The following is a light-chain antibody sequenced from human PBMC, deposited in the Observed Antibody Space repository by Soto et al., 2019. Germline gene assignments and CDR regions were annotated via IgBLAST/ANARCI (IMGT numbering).Light chain of an antibody. V-gene: IGKV1-39*01. CDR2: GTS. CDR3: QQSYSTLLIT. CDR1: QAINTY. J-gene: IGKJ5*01. Sequence: DIQMTQSPSFLSASVGDRVTISCRASQAINTYLNWYQQKPGKAPKLLIYGTSDLSNGVPSRFSGGGSGTDFTLTISSLQPEDFATYYCQQSYSTLLITFGQGTRLEV.